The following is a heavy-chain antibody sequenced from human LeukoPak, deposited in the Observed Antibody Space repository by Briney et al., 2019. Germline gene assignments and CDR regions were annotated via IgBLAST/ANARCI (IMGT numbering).Heavy chain of an antibody. CDR2: INPSGGST. Sequence: ASVKVSCKASGYTFTSYYMHWVRQAPRQGLEWMGIINPSGGSTSYAQKFQGRVTMTRDTSTSTVYMELSSLRSEDTAVYYCARDREYYYDSSGYYPFSWGQGTLVTVSS. J-gene: IGHJ5*02. CDR1: GYTFTSYY. CDR3: ARDREYYYDSSGYYPFS. D-gene: IGHD3-22*01. V-gene: IGHV1-46*01.